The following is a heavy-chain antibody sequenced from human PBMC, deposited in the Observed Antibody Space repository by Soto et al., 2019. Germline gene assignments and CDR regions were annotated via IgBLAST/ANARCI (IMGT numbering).Heavy chain of an antibody. Sequence: QVQLVQSGAEVRKPGASVKVSCKASGYTFNRHYIQWVRQAPGQGLEWMGMIDPSGGDTNYAKKFKGRVTLTIDTSTSTVSMELSSLRSEDTAVYYCAKRRGVGLTRSSFDYWGPGTLVIVSS. D-gene: IGHD1-26*01. J-gene: IGHJ4*02. V-gene: IGHV1-46*02. CDR1: GYTFNRHY. CDR3: AKRRGVGLTRSSFDY. CDR2: IDPSGGDT.